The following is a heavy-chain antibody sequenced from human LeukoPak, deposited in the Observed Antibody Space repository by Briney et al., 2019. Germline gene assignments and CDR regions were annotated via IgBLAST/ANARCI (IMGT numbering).Heavy chain of an antibody. CDR1: GYTFTSYG. J-gene: IGHJ4*02. V-gene: IGHV1-3*03. D-gene: IGHD2-8*01. CDR3: ARDRCSNGVCYTGYFDY. CDR2: INPGNGYT. Sequence: ASVKVSCKASGYTFTSYGISWVRQAPGQRLEWMGWINPGNGYTKYSQDFQDRVTITRDTSASTVYMELSSLRSEDMAVYYCARDRCSNGVCYTGYFDYWGQGTLVTVSS.